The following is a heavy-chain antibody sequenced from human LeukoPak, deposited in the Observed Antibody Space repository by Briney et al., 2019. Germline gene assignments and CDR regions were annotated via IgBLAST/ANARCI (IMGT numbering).Heavy chain of an antibody. CDR1: GASVGSSGYY. Sequence: SETLSLTCTVSGASVGSSGYYCSWLRQPPGKGLEWIGHVYYTGSTNYNPSTQSRVTISIDTSKNQFSLDLISVTTADTAPYYCAREKHLERGWFDPWGQGTLVTVSS. V-gene: IGHV4-61*08. CDR2: VYYTGST. J-gene: IGHJ5*02. D-gene: IGHD1-1*01. CDR3: AREKHLERGWFDP.